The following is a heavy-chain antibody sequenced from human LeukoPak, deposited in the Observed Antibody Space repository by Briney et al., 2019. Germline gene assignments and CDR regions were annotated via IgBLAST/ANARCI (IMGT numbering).Heavy chain of an antibody. CDR2: IIPIFGTA. V-gene: IGHV1-69*13. D-gene: IGHD3-10*01. J-gene: IGHJ4*02. CDR3: ARPRPYGSGSYLDY. CDR1: GGTFSSHA. Sequence: ASVKVSCKASGGTFSSHAISWVRQAPGQGLEWMGGIIPIFGTANYAQKFQGRVTITADESTSTAYMELSSLRSEDTAVYYCARPRPYGSGSYLDYWGQGTLVTVSS.